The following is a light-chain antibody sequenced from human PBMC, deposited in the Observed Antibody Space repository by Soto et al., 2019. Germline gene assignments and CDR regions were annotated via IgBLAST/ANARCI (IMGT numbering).Light chain of an antibody. CDR3: QQYDSFSVT. J-gene: IGKJ1*01. CDR1: QSVSSN. Sequence: EIVMTQSPATLSVSPGERATLSCRASQSVSSNLAWYQQKPGQAPRLLIYGASTRATGIPARFSGSGSGTEFTLTISRLQPDDFATYYCQQYDSFSVTFGQGTKVDI. CDR2: GAS. V-gene: IGKV3-15*01.